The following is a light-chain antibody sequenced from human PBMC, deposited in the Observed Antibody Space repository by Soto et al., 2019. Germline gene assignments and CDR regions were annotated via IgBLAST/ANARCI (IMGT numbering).Light chain of an antibody. CDR1: QSVSNRF. CDR2: GAS. CDR3: QQHDILPIT. J-gene: IGKJ5*01. Sequence: EIVLTQSPGTLSLSPGDRATLSCRASQSVSNRFLAWYQQKPGQAPRLLIYGASSRATGIPDRFSGSGSGTDFTLTISRLEPEDFALYYCQQHDILPITFGQGTRLEIK. V-gene: IGKV3-20*01.